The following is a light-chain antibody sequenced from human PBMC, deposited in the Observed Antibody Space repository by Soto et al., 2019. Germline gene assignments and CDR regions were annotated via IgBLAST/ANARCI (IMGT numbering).Light chain of an antibody. CDR3: SSYTSSSTYV. Sequence: QSALTQPASVSGSPGQSIAISCTGTSSDVGGYNYVSWYQQHPGKAPKLMVDDVSNRPSGVSNSFSGSKSGNTASLTISGLQAEDEADYYCSSYTSSSTYVFGTGTKVTVL. J-gene: IGLJ1*01. V-gene: IGLV2-14*01. CDR2: DVS. CDR1: SSDVGGYNY.